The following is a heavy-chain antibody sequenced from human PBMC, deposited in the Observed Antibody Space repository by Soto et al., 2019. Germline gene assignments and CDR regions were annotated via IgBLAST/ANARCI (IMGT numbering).Heavy chain of an antibody. D-gene: IGHD7-27*01. CDR3: ARRWGYSFDY. Sequence: QLQLQESGPGLVKPSETLSLTCTGSGGSIRSYYWGWIRRPPGKGLEWIGSIYYSGSTYYNPSLTSRVTISVDTSKYLFSLKLSSVIAADTAVYYCARRWGYSFDYWGQGTLVTVSS. J-gene: IGHJ4*02. CDR1: GGSIRSYY. CDR2: IYYSGST. V-gene: IGHV4-39*01.